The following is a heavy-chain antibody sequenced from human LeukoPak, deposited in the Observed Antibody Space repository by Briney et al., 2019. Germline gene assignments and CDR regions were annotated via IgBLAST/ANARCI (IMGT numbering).Heavy chain of an antibody. V-gene: IGHV4-39*02. CDR3: ARDRPGGSSLDY. J-gene: IGHJ4*02. D-gene: IGHD6-13*01. CDR1: GGSINSSSYY. Sequence: SETLSLTCTVSGGSINSSSYYWGWIRQPPGKGLEWIGTIYYSGSTYYKPSLKSRVTISVDTSKNQFSLKLNSVTAADTAVYYCARDRPGGSSLDYWGQGTLVTVSS. CDR2: IYYSGST.